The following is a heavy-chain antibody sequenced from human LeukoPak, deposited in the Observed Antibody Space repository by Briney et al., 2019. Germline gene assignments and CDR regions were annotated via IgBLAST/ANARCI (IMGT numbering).Heavy chain of an antibody. CDR1: TFTFASNY. D-gene: IGHD5-24*01. Sequence: GGSLRLSCAVSTFTFASNYMSWVRQTPGEGLVWVSDIYQGGSTYYSDSVKGRFTISRDISKNTLHLQMNNLRVDDTAVYYCARVRDVYNHVFENWGQGTLVTVS. CDR2: IYQGGST. V-gene: IGHV3-53*01. J-gene: IGHJ4*02. CDR3: ARVRDVYNHVFEN.